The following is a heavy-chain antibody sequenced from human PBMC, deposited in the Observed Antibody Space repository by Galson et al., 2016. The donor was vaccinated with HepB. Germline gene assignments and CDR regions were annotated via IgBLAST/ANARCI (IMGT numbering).Heavy chain of an antibody. CDR2: IIHLFDTA. CDR3: AREEVRDLPEESERNWFDP. J-gene: IGHJ5*02. Sequence: SVKVSCKASGGNFSTYVITWVRQAPGQGLEWMGGIIHLFDTANYAHNFQGRVTLTADVSTSTVYMELSSLRSDDTAIYFCAREEVRDLPEESERNWFDPWGQGTLVTVSS. D-gene: IGHD2-21*02. V-gene: IGHV1-69*13. CDR1: GGNFSTYV.